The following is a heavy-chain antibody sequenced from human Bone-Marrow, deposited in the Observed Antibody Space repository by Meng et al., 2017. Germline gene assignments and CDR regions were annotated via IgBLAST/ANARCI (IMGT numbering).Heavy chain of an antibody. CDR1: GFTFSSYA. CDR3: AGWLREGDFDY. J-gene: IGHJ4*02. Sequence: GESLKISCAASGFTFSSYAMSWVRQAPGKGLEWVSYISSSGSTIYYADSVKGRFTISRDNAKNSLYLQMNSLRAEDTAVYYCAGWLREGDFDYWGQGTLVTVSS. V-gene: IGHV3-48*03. CDR2: ISSSGSTI. D-gene: IGHD5-12*01.